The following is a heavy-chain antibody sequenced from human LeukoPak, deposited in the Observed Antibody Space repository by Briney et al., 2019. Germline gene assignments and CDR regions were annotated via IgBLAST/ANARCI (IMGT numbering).Heavy chain of an antibody. Sequence: PSETLSLTCTVSGGSISSYYWSWIRQPPGKGLEWIGYIYYSGSTNYNPSLKSRVTISVDTSKNQFSLKLSSVTAADTAVYYCAREGYDSSPLKYWGQGTLVTVSS. V-gene: IGHV4-59*12. D-gene: IGHD3-22*01. CDR3: AREGYDSSPLKY. CDR1: GGSISSYY. CDR2: IYYSGST. J-gene: IGHJ4*02.